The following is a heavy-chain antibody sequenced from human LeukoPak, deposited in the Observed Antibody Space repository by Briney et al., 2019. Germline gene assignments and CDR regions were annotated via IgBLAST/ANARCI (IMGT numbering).Heavy chain of an antibody. CDR2: IYSSGSI. V-gene: IGHV4-59*01. CDR1: GGSISSYY. D-gene: IGHD3-3*01. CDR3: ARRGDTIFGVVNMAGWFDP. J-gene: IGHJ5*02. Sequence: SETLSLTCTVSGGSISSYYWSWIRQPPEKGLEWIGYIYSSGSINYNPSLRSRVTISVDTSKNQFSLKLNSVTAADTAVYYCARRGDTIFGVVNMAGWFDPWGQGTLVTVSS.